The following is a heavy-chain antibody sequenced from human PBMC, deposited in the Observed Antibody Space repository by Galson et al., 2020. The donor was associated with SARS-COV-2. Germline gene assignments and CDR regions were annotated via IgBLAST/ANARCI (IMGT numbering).Heavy chain of an antibody. CDR2: IHYSGST. D-gene: IGHD2-2*01. J-gene: IGHJ2*01. CDR1: GGSVSSGSYY. V-gene: IGHV4-61*01. Sequence: EPLSLTCTLPGGSVSSGSYYWSWLRQPPGKGLEWIGSIHYSGSTNYNPSLKSRVTISVDTSKNQFSLQLSSVTAADTAVYYCARSSASDYWYFDLWGRGTLVTVSS. CDR3: ARSSASDYWYFDL.